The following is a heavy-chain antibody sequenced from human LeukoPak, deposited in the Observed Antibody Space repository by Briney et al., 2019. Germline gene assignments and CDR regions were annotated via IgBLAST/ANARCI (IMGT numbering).Heavy chain of an antibody. CDR2: ISAYNGNT. CDR3: ARGPRITLIRGGQWYYYMDV. D-gene: IGHD3-10*01. J-gene: IGHJ6*03. V-gene: IGHV1-18*01. Sequence: ASVKVSCKASGYTFTSYGISWVRQAPGQGLEWMGWISAYNGNTNYAQKFQGRVTMTRDTSTSTVYMELSSLRSEDTAVYYCARGPRITLIRGGQWYYYMDVWGKGTTVTISS. CDR1: GYTFTSYG.